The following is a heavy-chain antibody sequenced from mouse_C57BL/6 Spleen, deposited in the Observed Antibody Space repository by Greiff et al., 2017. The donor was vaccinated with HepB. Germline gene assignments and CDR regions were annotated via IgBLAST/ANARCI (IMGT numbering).Heavy chain of an antibody. V-gene: IGHV6-3*01. J-gene: IGHJ3*01. CDR3: TTGTKFAY. D-gene: IGHD4-1*01. CDR1: GFTFSNYW. Sequence: EVQLQQSGGGLVQPGGSMKLSCVASGFTFSNYWMNWVRQSPEKGLEWVAQIRLKSDNYATHYAESVKGRFTISRDDSKSSVYLQMNNLRAEDTGIYYCTTGTKFAYWGQGTLVTVSA. CDR2: IRLKSDNYAT.